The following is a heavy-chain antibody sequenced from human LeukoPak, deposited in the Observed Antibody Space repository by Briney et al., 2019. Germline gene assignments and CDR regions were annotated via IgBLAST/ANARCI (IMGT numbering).Heavy chain of an antibody. V-gene: IGHV3-30*18. Sequence: GGSLRLSCAACGFTFSSCYMRGGRRAPRRGGEWVAGISYYGSNKYYTDSVKGRFTISRDNSKNTLYLEMHSLRAEDTAGYYCAKDPRPLIAAAGPDLCTSFVDWGGGATLATVP. CDR2: ISYYGSNK. J-gene: IGHJ4*02. CDR1: GFTFSSCY. D-gene: IGHD6-13*01. CDR3: AKDPRPLIAAAGPDLCTSFVDW.